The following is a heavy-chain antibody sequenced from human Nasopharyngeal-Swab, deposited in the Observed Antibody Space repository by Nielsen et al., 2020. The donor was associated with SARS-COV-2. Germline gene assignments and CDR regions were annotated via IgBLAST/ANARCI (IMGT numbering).Heavy chain of an antibody. V-gene: IGHV7-4-1*04. J-gene: IGHJ4*02. Sequence: ASVKVSCKASGYTFTSNVLNWVRQAPGQGPEYIGWISTKTGAPTYAQAFTGRFVISLDTSVSMTYLQISSLKADDTAVYYCARENQEYANIWIDYWGQGTQATVSS. CDR3: ARENQEYANIWIDY. CDR1: GYTFTSNV. CDR2: ISTKTGAP. D-gene: IGHD1-1*01.